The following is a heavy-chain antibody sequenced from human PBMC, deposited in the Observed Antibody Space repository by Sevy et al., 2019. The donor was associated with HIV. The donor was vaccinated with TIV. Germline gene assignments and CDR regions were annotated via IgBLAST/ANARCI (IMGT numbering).Heavy chain of an antibody. CDR2: ISQDGSER. D-gene: IGHD3-3*01. CDR1: GFTLSRFW. V-gene: IGHV3-7*03. J-gene: IGHJ4*02. CDR3: ARGGVLEWPLGPFDY. Sequence: GSLRLSCAASGFTLSRFWMSWVRQAPGKGLEWVANISQDGSERYYVDSVKGRFTLSRDNAKNSLYLQMNSLRGEDTAVFFCARGGVLEWPLGPFDYWGQGTLVTVSS.